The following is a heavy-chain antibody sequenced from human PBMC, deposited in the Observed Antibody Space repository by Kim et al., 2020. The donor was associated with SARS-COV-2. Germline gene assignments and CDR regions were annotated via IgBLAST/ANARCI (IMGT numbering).Heavy chain of an antibody. J-gene: IGHJ4*02. CDR2: ISVSGGSA. CDR1: GFTFSNYA. D-gene: IGHD5-18*01. V-gene: IGHV3-23*01. Sequence: GGSLRLSCAASGFTFSNYAMSWVRQAPGKGLQWVSFISVSGGSANYADSVKGRFTVSRDNSKNTLYLQMNSLRADDTAVYYCVKDLAPREYSYGTFDYWGQGTLVTVSS. CDR3: VKDLAPREYSYGTFDY.